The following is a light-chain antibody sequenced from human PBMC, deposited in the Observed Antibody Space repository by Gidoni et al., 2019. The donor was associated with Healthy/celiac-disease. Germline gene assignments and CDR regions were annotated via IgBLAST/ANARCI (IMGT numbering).Light chain of an antibody. CDR3: QQSYSTRGFT. CDR1: QSISSY. V-gene: IGKV1-39*01. CDR2: AAS. Sequence: DIQMTQSPSSLSASVGDRVTITCRASQSISSYLNWYQQKPGKAPKLLIYAASSLQSGVPSRFSGSGSGTDFTLTISSLQPEDFATYYCQQSYSTRGFTCGPGTKVDIK. J-gene: IGKJ3*01.